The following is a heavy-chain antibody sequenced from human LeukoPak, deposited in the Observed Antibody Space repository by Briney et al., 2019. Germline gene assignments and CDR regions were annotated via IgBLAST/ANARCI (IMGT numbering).Heavy chain of an antibody. CDR3: ARCTSSRYANFDY. CDR2: TYTSGST. J-gene: IGHJ4*02. V-gene: IGHV4-4*09. D-gene: IGHD6-25*01. CDR1: GGLISNYY. Sequence: SETLSLTCTVSGGLISNYYWSWIRQPPGKGLEWIGYTYTSGSTSYNPSLKSRVTISVDTSKNQFSLNLTSVTAADTAVYYCARCTSSRYANFDYWGQGTLVTVSS.